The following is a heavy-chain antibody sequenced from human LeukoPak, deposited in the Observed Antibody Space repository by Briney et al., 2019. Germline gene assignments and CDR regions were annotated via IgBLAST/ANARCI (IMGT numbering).Heavy chain of an antibody. J-gene: IGHJ3*02. CDR3: AKGAEYSSSSGYTVI. V-gene: IGHV3-23*01. CDR1: GFTFRSYA. CDR2: TSYSGGNT. Sequence: GGSLTLSCPASGFTFRSYAMSWVRQAPGKGLEWVSATSYSGGNTYYADTVKGRFTNSRENSKNTLCLQKNSLRDADTAVYNSAKGAEYSSSSGYTVICGEGTMVTVSS. D-gene: IGHD6-6*01.